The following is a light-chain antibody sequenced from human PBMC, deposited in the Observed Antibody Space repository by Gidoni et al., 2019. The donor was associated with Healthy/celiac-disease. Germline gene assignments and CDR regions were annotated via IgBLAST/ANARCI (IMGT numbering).Light chain of an antibody. CDR2: DAS. V-gene: IGKV3-11*01. Sequence: EMVLTQSPATLSLSPGERAPLSCRASQRVSSSLAWYQQKPGQAPRLLIYDASNRATGIPARFSGSGSGTDFTLTISSLEPEDFAVYYCQQRSNWPPTFGGGTKVEIK. CDR1: QRVSSS. CDR3: QQRSNWPPT. J-gene: IGKJ4*01.